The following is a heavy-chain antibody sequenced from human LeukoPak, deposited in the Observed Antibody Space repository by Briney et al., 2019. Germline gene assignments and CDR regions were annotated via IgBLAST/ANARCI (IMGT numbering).Heavy chain of an antibody. V-gene: IGHV3-30*18. CDR3: AKEPLEYTSGWYFYD. D-gene: IGHD6-19*01. CDR2: IAHDGSMK. J-gene: IGHJ4*02. CDR1: GFTFSSYG. Sequence: GGSLRLSCAASGFTFSSYGMHWVRQAPGKGLEWLGVIAHDGSMKYYADSVKGRLTLSRDNPKNTLYLQINSLRDDDTAVYYWAKEPLEYTSGWYFYDWGQGTLVTVSS.